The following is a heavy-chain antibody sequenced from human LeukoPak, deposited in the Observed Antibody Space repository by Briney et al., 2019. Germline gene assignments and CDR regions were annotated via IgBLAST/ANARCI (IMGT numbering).Heavy chain of an antibody. J-gene: IGHJ4*02. CDR1: GFTVSSNY. CDR2: IYSGGST. D-gene: IGHD6-13*01. Sequence: PGGSLRLSCAASGFTVSSNYMSCVREAPGKGLEWVSVIYSGGSTYSADSVKGRFTISRDNSKNTLYLQMNSLRAEDTAVYYCARDGRLSRYRSSWYYFDYWGQGTLVTVSS. CDR3: ARDGRLSRYRSSWYYFDY. V-gene: IGHV3-53*01.